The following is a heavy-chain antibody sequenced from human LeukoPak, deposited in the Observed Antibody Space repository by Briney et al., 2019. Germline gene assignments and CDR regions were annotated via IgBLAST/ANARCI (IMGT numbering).Heavy chain of an antibody. Sequence: SETLSLTCAVYGGSFSGYYWSWIRQPPGKGLEWIGEINHSGSTNYNPSLKSRVTISVDTSKNQFSLKLSSVTAAGTAVYYCARASVGATELWFDPWGQGTLVTVSS. CDR3: ARASVGATELWFDP. CDR2: INHSGST. V-gene: IGHV4-34*01. D-gene: IGHD1-26*01. J-gene: IGHJ5*02. CDR1: GGSFSGYY.